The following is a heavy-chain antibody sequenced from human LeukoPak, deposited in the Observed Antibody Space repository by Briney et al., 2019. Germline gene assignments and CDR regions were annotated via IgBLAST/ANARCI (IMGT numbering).Heavy chain of an antibody. Sequence: GGSLRLSCAASGFTFSDYWMHWVRQAPGKGLVWVSRINSDGDSTSYADSVKGRSTISRDNAKNTLYLRMNSLRAEDTAVYYCVRDRWNFDYWGQGTLVTVSS. V-gene: IGHV3-74*01. J-gene: IGHJ4*02. CDR3: VRDRWNFDY. CDR2: INSDGDST. CDR1: GFTFSDYW. D-gene: IGHD5-24*01.